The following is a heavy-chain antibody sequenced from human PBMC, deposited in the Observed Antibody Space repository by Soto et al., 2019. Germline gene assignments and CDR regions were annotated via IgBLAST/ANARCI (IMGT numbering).Heavy chain of an antibody. J-gene: IGHJ3*02. Sequence: GASVKVSCKASGYTFSEFFIHWVRQARGQRLEWIGWIVVGSGNTNYAQKFQERVTITRDMSTSTAYMELSSLRSEDTAVYYCAAWGGGYYNHDAFDIWGQGTMVTVSS. CDR1: GYTFSEFF. V-gene: IGHV1-58*02. CDR3: AAWGGGYYNHDAFDI. D-gene: IGHD3-22*01. CDR2: IVVGSGNT.